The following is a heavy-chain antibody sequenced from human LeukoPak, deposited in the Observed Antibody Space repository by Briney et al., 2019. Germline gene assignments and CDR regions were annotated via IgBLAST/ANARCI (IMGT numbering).Heavy chain of an antibody. CDR1: GFTFTTYW. J-gene: IGHJ4*02. CDR3: ARDPPHRFTMIEKDS. Sequence: GGSLRLSCAASGFTFTTYWMAWVRQAPEKGLEWVANINGDGSRKNYLDSVKGRFTISRDNSKNSVSLQMSSLRAEDTAVYYCARDPPHRFTMIEKDSWGQGTLVTVSS. CDR2: INGDGSRK. V-gene: IGHV3-7*01. D-gene: IGHD3-22*01.